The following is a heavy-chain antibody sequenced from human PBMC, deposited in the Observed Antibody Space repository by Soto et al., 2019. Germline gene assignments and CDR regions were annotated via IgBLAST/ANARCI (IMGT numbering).Heavy chain of an antibody. CDR1: GFSLPTTGGG. CDR2: IYWDDDK. D-gene: IGHD2-2*01. V-gene: IGHV2-5*02. Sequence: SWSTPGDPTQTPTLTFPLSGFSLPTTGGGVGWVPQPPRKALEWLALIYWDDDKRYSPSLKSRLTITKDTSKNQVVLTMTNMDPVDTATYYCAHGYCSSTSCYAGRWFDPWGQGTLVTVSS. J-gene: IGHJ5*02. CDR3: AHGYCSSTSCYAGRWFDP.